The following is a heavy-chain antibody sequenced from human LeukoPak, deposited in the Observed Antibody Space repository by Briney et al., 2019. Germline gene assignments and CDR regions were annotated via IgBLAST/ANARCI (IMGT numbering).Heavy chain of an antibody. Sequence: GESLKISCKGSGYSFTSYWIGWVRQMPGKGLEWMGIIYPGDSETRYSPSFQGQVTMSADKSVNTAYLQWSSLKASDTAMYYCARGLVDVTGAIDYYGLDVWGQGTTVTVSS. CDR1: GYSFTSYW. CDR3: ARGLVDVTGAIDYYGLDV. V-gene: IGHV5-51*01. D-gene: IGHD2-2*01. CDR2: IYPGDSET. J-gene: IGHJ6*02.